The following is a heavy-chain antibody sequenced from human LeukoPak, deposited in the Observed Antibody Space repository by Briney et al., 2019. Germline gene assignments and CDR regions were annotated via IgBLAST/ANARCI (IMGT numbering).Heavy chain of an antibody. CDR3: ASDLMVRGVIIRRNGYLVFDY. Sequence: SETLSLTCTVSGGSISSSSYYWGWIRQPPGKGLEWIGSIYYSGSIYYNPSVKSRVTISVDTSKNQFSLKLSSVTAADTAVYYCASDLMVRGVIIRRNGYLVFDYWGQGTLVTVSS. CDR1: GGSISSSSYY. V-gene: IGHV4-39*01. D-gene: IGHD3-10*01. J-gene: IGHJ4*02. CDR2: IYYSGSI.